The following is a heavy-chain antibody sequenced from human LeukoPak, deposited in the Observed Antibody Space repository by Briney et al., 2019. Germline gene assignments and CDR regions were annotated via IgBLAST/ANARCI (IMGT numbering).Heavy chain of an antibody. J-gene: IGHJ4*02. CDR3: ARGVRSSGWYYYFDY. CDR2: ISAYNGNT. Sequence: GASVKVSCKASGYAFTNYGISWVRQAPGQGLEWMGWISAYNGNTNYAQKLQGRVTMTTDTSTSTAYMELRSLRSDDTAVYYCARGVRSSGWYYYFDYWGQGTLVTVSS. V-gene: IGHV1-18*01. D-gene: IGHD6-19*01. CDR1: GYAFTNYG.